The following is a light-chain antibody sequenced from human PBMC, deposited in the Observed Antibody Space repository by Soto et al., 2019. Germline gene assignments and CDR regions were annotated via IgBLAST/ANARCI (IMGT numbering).Light chain of an antibody. CDR3: AAWDDSLVGSWV. CDR2: AND. CDR1: SSNIGSNY. Sequence: QSVLTQPPSASGTPGQRVIISCSGRSSNIGSNYVYWFQHLPGTAPKLLIYANDQRPSGVPDRFSGSKSGTSASLAISGLRCEDEADYYCAAWDDSLVGSWVFGGGTKLPVL. J-gene: IGLJ3*02. V-gene: IGLV1-47*02.